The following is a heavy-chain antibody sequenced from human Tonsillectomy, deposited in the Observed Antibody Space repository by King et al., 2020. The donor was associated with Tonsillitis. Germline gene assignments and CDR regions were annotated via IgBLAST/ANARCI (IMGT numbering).Heavy chain of an antibody. J-gene: IGHJ4*02. CDR3: AREGYCGGDCYADLGDY. CDR2: ISGSSGIL. CDR1: GFNFISYS. D-gene: IGHD2-21*02. V-gene: IGHV3-48*01. Sequence: QLVQSGGGLVQPGGSLRLSCVASGFNFISYSMNWVRQAPGKGLEWVSYISGSSGILYYADSVKGRFTISRDNAKNSLYLQMNSLRAEDTAVYFCAREGYCGGDCYADLGDYWGQGTLVTVSS.